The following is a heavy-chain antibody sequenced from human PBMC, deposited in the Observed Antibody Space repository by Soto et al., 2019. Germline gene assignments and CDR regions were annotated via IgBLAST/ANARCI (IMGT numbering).Heavy chain of an antibody. CDR3: AKGFSEKSFRMDV. J-gene: IGHJ6*03. V-gene: IGHV3-23*01. D-gene: IGHD3-3*01. Sequence: GGSLRLSCAASGFIFTSYAMSWVRQAPGKGLEWVSGISNSGDSTYYADSVKGRFTISRDNSKNILYLQLNSLRAEDTAVYFCAKGFSEKSFRMDVWGKGTTGTVSS. CDR2: ISNSGDST. CDR1: GFIFTSYA.